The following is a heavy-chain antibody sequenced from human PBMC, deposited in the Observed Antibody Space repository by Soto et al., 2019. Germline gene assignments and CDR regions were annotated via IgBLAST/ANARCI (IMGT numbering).Heavy chain of an antibody. Sequence: SETLSLTCTVSGVSIRSGGYYYSWIRQHPGKGLEWIGYIYYSGSTYYNPSLKSRVTISVDTSKNQFSLKLSSVTAADTAVYYCARGPPYDFWGGSNTGSFDYWGQGTLVTVSS. CDR2: IYYSGST. CDR3: ARGPPYDFWGGSNTGSFDY. CDR1: GVSIRSGGYY. J-gene: IGHJ4*02. V-gene: IGHV4-31*03. D-gene: IGHD3-3*01.